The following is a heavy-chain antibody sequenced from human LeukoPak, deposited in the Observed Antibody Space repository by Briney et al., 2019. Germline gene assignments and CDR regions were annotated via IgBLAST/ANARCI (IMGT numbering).Heavy chain of an antibody. CDR2: IITMFGTA. Sequence: GASVKVSCKATGGTFISYAFSWVGQAPGQGNEWMGGIITMFGTANYEQKFQGRVTITSDETTSKDYMEIRSQRSEDTAVYYCARSPSGYSGYDPVYYWGQGTLVTVSS. CDR3: ARSPSGYSGYDPVYY. J-gene: IGHJ4*02. V-gene: IGHV1-69*13. CDR1: GGTFISYA. D-gene: IGHD5-12*01.